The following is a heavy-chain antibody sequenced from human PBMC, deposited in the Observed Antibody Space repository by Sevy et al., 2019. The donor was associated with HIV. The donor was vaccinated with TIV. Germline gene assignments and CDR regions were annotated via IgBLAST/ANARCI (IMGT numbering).Heavy chain of an antibody. D-gene: IGHD2-8*02. V-gene: IGHV3-23*01. Sequence: GGSLRLSCAASGFTFSTYAMGWVRQAPGKGLEWVSGISNSGNDIYYAGSVEGRFTISRDNSKSTLFLEMNNLRAEDTAVYYCAKDGAPYCTGGIWLPYWYFDLWGRGALVTVSS. CDR3: AKDGAPYCTGGIWLPYWYFDL. J-gene: IGHJ2*01. CDR2: ISNSGNDI. CDR1: GFTFSTYA.